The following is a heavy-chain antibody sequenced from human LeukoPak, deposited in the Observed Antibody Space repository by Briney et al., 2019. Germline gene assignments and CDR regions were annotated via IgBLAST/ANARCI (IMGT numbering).Heavy chain of an antibody. CDR1: GFTVVTND. CDR3: ARGVEPLAANTLAY. CDR2: LYSDGNT. D-gene: IGHD1-14*01. Sequence: GGSLRLSCAASGFTVVTNDMTWVCQAPGKGLEWVSVLYSDGNTKYADSVQGRFTISRDNSKNTLYLEMNSLSPDDTAVYYCARGVEPLAANTLAYWGQGTLVTVSS. J-gene: IGHJ4*02. V-gene: IGHV3-53*01.